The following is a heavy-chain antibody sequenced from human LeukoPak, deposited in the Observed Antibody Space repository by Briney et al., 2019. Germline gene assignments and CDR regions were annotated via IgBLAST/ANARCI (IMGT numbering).Heavy chain of an antibody. CDR1: GFTFSSYW. Sequence: PGGSLRLSCAASGFTFSSYWMSWVRQAPGKGLEWVANIKQDGSEKYYVDSVKGRFTISRDNAKNSLCLQMNSLRAEDTAVYYCARSQYYDYVWGSYRYRDDAFDIWGQGTMVTVSS. D-gene: IGHD3-16*02. CDR2: IKQDGSEK. J-gene: IGHJ3*02. V-gene: IGHV3-7*01. CDR3: ARSQYYDYVWGSYRYRDDAFDI.